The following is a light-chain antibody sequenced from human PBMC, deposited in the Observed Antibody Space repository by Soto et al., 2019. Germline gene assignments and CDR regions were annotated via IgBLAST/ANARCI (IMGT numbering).Light chain of an antibody. J-gene: IGLJ1*01. CDR2: DVS. CDR1: SNDVGGYNY. Sequence: QSALTQPASVSGSPGQSITISCTGTSNDVGGYNYVSWYQQHPGKAPKLMIYDVSNRPSGVSNRFSGSKSGNTASLTISGLQAEDEADYYCSSYTSSSTLLVFGTGTKLIVL. CDR3: SSYTSSSTLLV. V-gene: IGLV2-14*01.